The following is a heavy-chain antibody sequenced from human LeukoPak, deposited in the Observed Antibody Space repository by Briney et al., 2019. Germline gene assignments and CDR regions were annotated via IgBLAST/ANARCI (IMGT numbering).Heavy chain of an antibody. CDR2: IYSGGST. Sequence: GGSLRLSCAASGFTVSSDYMSWVRQAPGKGLEWVSVIYSGGSTYYADSVKGRFTISRDNSKNTLYLQMNSLRAEDTAVYYCARGRQYCSGGSCYSGAADYWGQGTLVTVSS. V-gene: IGHV3-53*01. D-gene: IGHD2-15*01. CDR3: ARGRQYCSGGSCYSGAADY. CDR1: GFTVSSDY. J-gene: IGHJ4*02.